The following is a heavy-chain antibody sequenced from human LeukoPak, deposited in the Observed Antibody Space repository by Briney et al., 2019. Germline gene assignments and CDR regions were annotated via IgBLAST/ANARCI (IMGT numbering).Heavy chain of an antibody. Sequence: GGSLRLSCAASGFTFSSYAMHWVRQAPGKGLEWVAVISYDGSSKYYADSVKGRFTISRDNSKNTLYLQMNSLRAEDTAVYYCARDHESYFDYWGQGTLVTVSS. J-gene: IGHJ4*02. CDR3: ARDHESYFDY. CDR1: GFTFSSYA. V-gene: IGHV3-30-3*01. CDR2: ISYDGSSK.